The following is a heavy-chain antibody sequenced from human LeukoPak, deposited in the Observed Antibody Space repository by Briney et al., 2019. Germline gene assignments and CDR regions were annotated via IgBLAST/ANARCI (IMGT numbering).Heavy chain of an antibody. CDR3: ALAPNSNWFDF. D-gene: IGHD2-8*01. J-gene: IGHJ5*01. CDR2: IHYSGSS. V-gene: IGHV4-59*03. CDR1: GDSTSNFY. Sequence: SQTLSLTCTVSGDSTSNFYWNWIRQSPGKGLEWIGNIHYSGSSVYNPSLKSRGTISIDTSRRQFFLKLNSVTAADTAVYFCALAPNSNWFDFWGPGTLVTVSS.